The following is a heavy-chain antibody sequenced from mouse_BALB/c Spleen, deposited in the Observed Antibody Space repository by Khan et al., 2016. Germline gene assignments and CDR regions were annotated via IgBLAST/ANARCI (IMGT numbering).Heavy chain of an antibody. CDR3: MRYGNYWYFDV. Sequence: EVQLLETGGGLVQPGGSRGLSCEGSGFTFSGFWMSWVRQTPGKTVEWFGDMNSDGCAINYAPSIKDRFTIFRHNDKSTLYLQLNNERSEDAAEYFCMRYGNYWYFDVWGAGTTVTVSS. CDR2: MNSDGCAI. D-gene: IGHD2-1*01. J-gene: IGHJ1*01. V-gene: IGHV11-1*02. CDR1: GFTFSGFW.